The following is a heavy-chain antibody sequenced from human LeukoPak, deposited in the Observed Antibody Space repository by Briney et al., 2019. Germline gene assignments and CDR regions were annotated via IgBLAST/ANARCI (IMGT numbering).Heavy chain of an antibody. V-gene: IGHV3-21*01. D-gene: IGHD3-16*01. Sequence: PGGSLRLSCAASGLSSYSLNWVRQAPGKGLEWVSSISSGSDYIYYADSVKGRFTISRDNAKNSLCLQMNSLRAEDTAIYYCARDPWGTHAYWGQGTLVTVSS. CDR2: ISSGSDYI. CDR1: GLSSYS. J-gene: IGHJ4*02. CDR3: ARDPWGTHAY.